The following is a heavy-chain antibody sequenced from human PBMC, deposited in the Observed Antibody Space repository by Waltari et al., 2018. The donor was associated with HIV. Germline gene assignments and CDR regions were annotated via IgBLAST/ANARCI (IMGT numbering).Heavy chain of an antibody. CDR1: GFTFSTYW. V-gene: IGHV3-7*01. D-gene: IGHD3-3*01. J-gene: IGHJ6*02. CDR2: IKQDGSEK. Sequence: EVQLVESGGGLVQPGGSLRLSCAASGFTFSTYWMTWVRQAPGRGLEGLANIKQDGSEKYYADSVKGRFTVSRDNKKSLYLQMSSLRAEDTAVYYCARDLKDYDFWSPVDVWGQGTTVTVSS. CDR3: ARDLKDYDFWSPVDV.